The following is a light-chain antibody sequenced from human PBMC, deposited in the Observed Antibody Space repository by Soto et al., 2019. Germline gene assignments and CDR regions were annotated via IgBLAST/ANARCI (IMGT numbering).Light chain of an antibody. CDR3: QQYTNWPSWT. CDR1: QSVGSF. J-gene: IGKJ1*01. V-gene: IGKV3-15*01. CDR2: GAS. Sequence: EKVMTQSPATLSMSPGERVTLSCRASQSVGSFLAWYQQKPGQAPRLLIYGASTRATGIPARFSGSGSGTEFTLTISSLQSEDFAVYYCQQYTNWPSWTFGQGTKVE.